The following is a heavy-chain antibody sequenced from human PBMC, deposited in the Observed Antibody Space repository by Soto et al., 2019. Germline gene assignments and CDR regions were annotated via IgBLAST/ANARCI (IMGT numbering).Heavy chain of an antibody. J-gene: IGHJ6*03. Sequence: SETLSLTCAVYGGSFSGYYWSWIRQPPGKGLEWIGEINHSGSTNYNPSLKSRVTISVDTSKNQFSLKLSSVTAADTAVYYCARGLSGLAGYYYYYMDVWGKGTTVTVSS. V-gene: IGHV4-34*01. CDR2: INHSGST. CDR1: GGSFSGYY. CDR3: ARGLSGLAGYYYYYMDV. D-gene: IGHD1-26*01.